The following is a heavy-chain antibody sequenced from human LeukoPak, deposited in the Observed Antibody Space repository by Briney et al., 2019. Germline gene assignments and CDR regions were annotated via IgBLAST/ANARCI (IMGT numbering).Heavy chain of an antibody. CDR1: GFTFSSYG. Sequence: GGSLRLSCAASGFTFSSYGVHWVRQAPGKGLEWVAFIRYDGSNKYYADSVKGRFTISRDNSKNTLYLQMNSLRAEDTAVYYCAKGDTATIDHWGQGTLVTVSS. J-gene: IGHJ5*02. V-gene: IGHV3-30*02. CDR2: IRYDGSNK. CDR3: AKGDTATIDH. D-gene: IGHD5-24*01.